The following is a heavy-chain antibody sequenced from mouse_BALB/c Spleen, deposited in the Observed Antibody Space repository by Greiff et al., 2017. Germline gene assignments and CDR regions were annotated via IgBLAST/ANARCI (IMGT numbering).Heavy chain of an antibody. CDR1: GYSITSDYA. J-gene: IGHJ3*01. Sequence: EVQLVESGPGLVKPSQSLSLTCTVTGYSITSDYAWNWIRQFPGNKLEWMGYISYSGSTSYNPSLKSRIFITRDTSKNQFFLQLNSVTTEDTATYYCARQGITTGFAYWGQGTLVTVSA. V-gene: IGHV3-2*02. CDR2: ISYSGST. D-gene: IGHD2-4*01. CDR3: ARQGITTGFAY.